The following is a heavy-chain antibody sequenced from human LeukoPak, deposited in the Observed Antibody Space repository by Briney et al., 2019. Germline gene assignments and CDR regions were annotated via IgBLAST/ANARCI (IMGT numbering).Heavy chain of an antibody. CDR2: IYYSGST. V-gene: IGHV4-59*01. D-gene: IGHD3-10*01. CDR3: ARGGSGTDRRTNWFGP. J-gene: IGHJ5*02. CDR1: GGSFSSYY. Sequence: SETLSLTCTVSGGSFSSYYWSWIRQPPGKGLEWIGYIYYSGSTNYNPSLKSRVTISVDTSKNQFSLKLSSVTAADTAVYYCARGGSGTDRRTNWFGPWGQGTLVTVSS.